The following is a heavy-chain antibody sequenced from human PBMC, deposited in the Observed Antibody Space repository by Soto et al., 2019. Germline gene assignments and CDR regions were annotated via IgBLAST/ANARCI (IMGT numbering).Heavy chain of an antibody. CDR3: ARDRGLYYDISGEFDY. CDR1: GFTFSSYA. J-gene: IGHJ4*02. Sequence: QVQLVESGGGVVQPGRSLRLSCAASGFTFSSYAMHWVRQAPCKGLEWVAVITYDGSNKYYADSVKGRFTSSRDNSKNTLYLQMNRLRAEDTAVYYCARDRGLYYDISGEFDYLGQGTLVTVSS. D-gene: IGHD3-22*01. V-gene: IGHV3-30-3*01. CDR2: ITYDGSNK.